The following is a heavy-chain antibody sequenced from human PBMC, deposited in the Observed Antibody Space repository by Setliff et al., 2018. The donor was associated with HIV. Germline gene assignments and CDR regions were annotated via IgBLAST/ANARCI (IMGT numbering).Heavy chain of an antibody. CDR3: VGRPVGADNWFDS. V-gene: IGHV1-69*10. J-gene: IGHJ5*01. D-gene: IGHD1-26*01. CDR1: RGSFDTYV. Sequence: SVKVSCKASRGSFDTYVISWVRQAPGQGLEWMGGIVPVLSITKYAQKFQGRVTVTADKSTSTASMELSGLRSGDTAVYYCVGRPVGADNWFDSRGQGTLVTVSS. CDR2: IVPVLSIT.